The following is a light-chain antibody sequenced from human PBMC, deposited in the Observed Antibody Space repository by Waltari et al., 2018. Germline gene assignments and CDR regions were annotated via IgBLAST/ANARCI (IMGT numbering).Light chain of an antibody. CDR3: QSYDSSLSGPWV. J-gene: IGLJ3*02. V-gene: IGLV1-40*01. CDR2: ADN. CDR1: CPNIGAGND. Sequence: QSVLTQPPSVSGAPGQWVTIPSPGSCPNIGAGNDIHWYQQLPGTAPKLLIYADNNRPSGVPDRFSGSKSGTSASLAITGLQAEDEADYYCQSYDSSLSGPWVFGGGTKLTVL.